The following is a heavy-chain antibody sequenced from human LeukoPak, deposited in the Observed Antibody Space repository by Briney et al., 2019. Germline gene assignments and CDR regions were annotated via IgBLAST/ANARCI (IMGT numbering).Heavy chain of an antibody. V-gene: IGHV3-53*05. J-gene: IGHJ4*02. CDR1: GFTVSSNY. CDR3: ATARPGGNPTDYYLDY. CDR2: IYSGGST. D-gene: IGHD4-23*01. Sequence: GGSLRLSCAASGFTVSSNYMSWVRQAPGKGLEWVSVIYSGGSTYYADSVKGRFTISRDNSKNTLYLQINSLRAEDTAVYYWATARPGGNPTDYYLDYWGQGTLVTVSS.